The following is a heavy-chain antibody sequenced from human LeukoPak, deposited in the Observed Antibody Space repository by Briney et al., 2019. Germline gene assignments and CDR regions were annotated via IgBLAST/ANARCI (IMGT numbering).Heavy chain of an antibody. V-gene: IGHV3-23*01. CDR1: GFTFSSYA. D-gene: IGHD3-16*01. Sequence: PGGSLRLSCAASGFTFSSYAMSWVRQAPGKGLDWVSGISGSGYYTYYAGSVKGRFTISRDNSKNTLYIEMDSLRAEDTAVYYCAKDGSWGDYYFYFYMDVWGKGTTVTVSS. CDR2: ISGSGYYT. J-gene: IGHJ6*03. CDR3: AKDGSWGDYYFYFYMDV.